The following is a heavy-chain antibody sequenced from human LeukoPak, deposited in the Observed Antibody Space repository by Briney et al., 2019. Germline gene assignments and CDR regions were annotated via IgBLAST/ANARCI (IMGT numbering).Heavy chain of an antibody. D-gene: IGHD2-2*01. J-gene: IGHJ6*02. CDR3: AREGYCSTTSCAYGMDV. CDR1: GFTFDDYG. Sequence: RPGGSLRLSCAASGFTFDDYGMNWVRQVPGKGLEWVSGINWNGGSTGYADSVKGRFTISRDNAKDSLYLQMNSLRAEDTAFYYCAREGYCSTTSCAYGMDVWGQGTTVTVSS. V-gene: IGHV3-20*04. CDR2: INWNGGST.